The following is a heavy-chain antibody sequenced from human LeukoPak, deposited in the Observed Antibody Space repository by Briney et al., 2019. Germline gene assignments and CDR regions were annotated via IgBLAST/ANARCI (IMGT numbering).Heavy chain of an antibody. J-gene: IGHJ3*02. CDR1: GGSFSGYY. CDR2: INHSGST. CDR3: ARKSSPMVWGVRRAFDI. V-gene: IGHV4-34*01. D-gene: IGHD3-10*01. Sequence: SETLSLTCAVYGGSFSGYYWSWIRQPPGKGLEWIGEINHSGSTNYNPSLKSRVTISVDTSKNQFSLKLSSVTAADTAVYYCARKSSPMVWGVRRAFDIWGQGTMVTVSS.